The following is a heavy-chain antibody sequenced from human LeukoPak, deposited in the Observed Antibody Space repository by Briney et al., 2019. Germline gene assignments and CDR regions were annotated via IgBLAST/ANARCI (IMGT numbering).Heavy chain of an antibody. CDR3: AKEIIAARLTVHFDY. J-gene: IGHJ4*02. V-gene: IGHV3-23*01. Sequence: GGSLRLSCAASGFSFSGYAMDWVRRAPGKGLEWVSAISGSGGDTYYADSVKGRFTISRDDSKNTLYLQMNSLRAEDTAVYYCAKEIIAARLTVHFDYWGQGTQVTVSS. CDR1: GFSFSGYA. D-gene: IGHD6-6*01. CDR2: ISGSGGDT.